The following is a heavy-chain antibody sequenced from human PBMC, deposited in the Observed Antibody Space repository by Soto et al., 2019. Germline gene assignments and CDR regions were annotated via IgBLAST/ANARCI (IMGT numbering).Heavy chain of an antibody. V-gene: IGHV4-39*01. D-gene: IGHD5-18*01. CDR3: ARRVYVDTAMPRTTYYDHHMEL. CDR2: IYYSGST. J-gene: IGHJ6*03. CDR1: GGSISSSSYY. Sequence: SETLSLTCTVSGGSISSSSYYWGWIRQPPGKGLEWIGSIYYSGSTYYNPSLKSRVTISVDTSKNQFSLKLSSVTAADTAVYYCARRVYVDTAMPRTTYYDHHMELWGKGTTVTVPS.